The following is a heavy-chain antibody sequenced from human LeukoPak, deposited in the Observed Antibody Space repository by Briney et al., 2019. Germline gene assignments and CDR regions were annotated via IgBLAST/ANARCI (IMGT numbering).Heavy chain of an antibody. J-gene: IGHJ6*03. CDR3: ARVGVVTYYYYYYMDV. D-gene: IGHD3-3*01. CDR1: GGSLGPCYY. CDR2: FYYGGTT. Sequence: SETLSLTCTVSGGSLGPCYYWGWIRQPPGKGLEWIGTFYYGGTTFYSPSLKSRVTISVDRSKNQFSLKLSSVTAADTAVYYCARVGVVTYYYYYYMDVWGKGTTVTVSS. V-gene: IGHV4-39*07.